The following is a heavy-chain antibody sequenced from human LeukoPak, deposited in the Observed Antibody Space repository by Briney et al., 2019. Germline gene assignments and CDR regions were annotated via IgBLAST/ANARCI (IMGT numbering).Heavy chain of an antibody. V-gene: IGHV1-2*02. CDR1: GYTFTCYY. CDR2: INPNSGGT. D-gene: IGHD2-2*01. J-gene: IGHJ6*03. CDR3: ARDGIVVVPAAISWGYYYYYMDV. Sequence: ASVKVSCKASGYTFTCYYMHWVRQAPGQGLEWRGWINPNSGGTNYAQKFQGRVTMTRDTSISTAYMELSRLRSDDTAVYYCARDGIVVVPAAISWGYYYYYMDVWGKGTTVTVSS.